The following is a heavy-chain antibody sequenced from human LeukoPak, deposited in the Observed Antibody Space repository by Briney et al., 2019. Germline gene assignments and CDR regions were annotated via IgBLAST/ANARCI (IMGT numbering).Heavy chain of an antibody. CDR3: ARDDWGLGIPLLY. D-gene: IGHD7-27*01. CDR2: VYSDGTT. V-gene: IGHV3-66*01. J-gene: IGHJ4*02. Sequence: PGGSLRLSCAASGFTVTSSYMNWVRQAPGKGLEWVSIVYSDGTTYYADSVKGRFTISRDNSKNTLYLQMNRLRAEDTAVYYCARDDWGLGIPLLYWGQGTLVTVSS. CDR1: GFTVTSSY.